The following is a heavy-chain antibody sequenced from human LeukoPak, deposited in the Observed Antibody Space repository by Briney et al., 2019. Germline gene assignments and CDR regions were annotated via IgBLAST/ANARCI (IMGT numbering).Heavy chain of an antibody. Sequence: GGSLRLSCAASGFTFSSYSMNWVRQAPGKGLEWVSYISSSSSTIYYADSVKGRFTISRDNSKNTLYLQMNSLRAEGTAVYYCARAHHYYGSGSYYNIFYYYYYMDVWGKGTTVTVSS. CDR3: ARAHHYYGSGSYYNIFYYYYYMDV. V-gene: IGHV3-48*01. J-gene: IGHJ6*03. D-gene: IGHD3-10*01. CDR2: ISSSSSTI. CDR1: GFTFSSYS.